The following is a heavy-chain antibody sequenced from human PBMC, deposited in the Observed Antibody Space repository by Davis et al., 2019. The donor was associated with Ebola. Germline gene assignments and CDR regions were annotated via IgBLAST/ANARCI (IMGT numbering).Heavy chain of an antibody. V-gene: IGHV4-61*01. CDR1: GGSVSSGSYY. Sequence: MPSETLSLTCTVSGGSVSSGSYYWSWIRQPPGKGLEWIGYIYYSGSTNYNPSLKSRVTISVDTSKNQFSLKLSSVTAADTAVYYCARALPRAAAQVGWFDPWGQGTLVTVSS. CDR2: IYYSGST. D-gene: IGHD6-13*01. J-gene: IGHJ5*02. CDR3: ARALPRAAAQVGWFDP.